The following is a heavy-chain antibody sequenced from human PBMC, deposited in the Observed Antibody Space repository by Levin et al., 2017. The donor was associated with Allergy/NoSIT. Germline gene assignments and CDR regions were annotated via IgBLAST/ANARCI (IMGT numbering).Heavy chain of an antibody. V-gene: IGHV3-48*01. J-gene: IGHJ4*02. Sequence: PGGSLRLSCAASGFTFSRFSVNWVRQAPGKGLEWVSYIGNSISTIYYADSVKGRFTISRDNAKNSLYLQMNSLRAEDTAVYYCARVKRGGSDWYSSLDYVDSWGQGTLVTVSS. CDR3: ARVKRGGSDWYSSLDYVDS. CDR1: GFTFSRFS. CDR2: IGNSISTI. D-gene: IGHD6-19*01.